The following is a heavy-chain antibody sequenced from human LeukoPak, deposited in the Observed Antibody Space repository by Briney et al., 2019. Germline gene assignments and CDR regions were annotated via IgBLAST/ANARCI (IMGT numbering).Heavy chain of an antibody. J-gene: IGHJ4*02. V-gene: IGHV4-59*01. D-gene: IGHD6-19*01. CDR1: GGSISSYY. Sequence: SETLSLTCTASGGSISSYYWSWIRQPPGKGLEWIGYIYYSGSTNYNPSLKSRVTISVDTSKNQFSLKLSSVTAADTAVYYCARDPGSGWYYFDYWGQGTLVTVSS. CDR3: ARDPGSGWYYFDY. CDR2: IYYSGST.